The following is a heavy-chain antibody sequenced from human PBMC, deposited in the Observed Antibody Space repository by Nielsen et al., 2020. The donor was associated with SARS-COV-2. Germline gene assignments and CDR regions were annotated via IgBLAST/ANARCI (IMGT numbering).Heavy chain of an antibody. CDR1: GGSISSSSYY. CDR3: ARGPVLLWFGETPRYYGMDV. V-gene: IGHV4-39*07. J-gene: IGHJ6*02. Sequence: SETLSLTCTVSGGSISSSSYYWSWIRQPPGKGLEWIGEINHSGSTNYNSSLKSRVTISVDTSKNQFSLKLSSVTAADTAVYYCARGPVLLWFGETPRYYGMDVWGQGTTVTVSS. CDR2: INHSGST. D-gene: IGHD3-10*01.